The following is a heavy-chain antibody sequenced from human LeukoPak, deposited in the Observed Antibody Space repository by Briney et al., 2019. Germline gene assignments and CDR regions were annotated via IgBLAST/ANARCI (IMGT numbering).Heavy chain of an antibody. CDR1: GFTFRSYG. V-gene: IGHV3-33*06. J-gene: IGHJ4*02. Sequence: GGSLRLPCAASGFTFRSYGMHWVRQAPGKGLEWVAVIWYDGSNKYYADSVKGRFTISRDNSKNTLYLQMNSLRGEDTAVYYCAKGWSSGWPYYFDYWGQGTLVTVSS. D-gene: IGHD6-19*01. CDR3: AKGWSSGWPYYFDY. CDR2: IWYDGSNK.